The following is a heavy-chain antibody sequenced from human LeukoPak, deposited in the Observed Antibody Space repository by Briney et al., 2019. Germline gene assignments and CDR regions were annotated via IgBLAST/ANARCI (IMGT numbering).Heavy chain of an antibody. V-gene: IGHV3-23*01. J-gene: IGHJ4*02. CDR3: AKEDYGAYPPSNYFDY. D-gene: IGHD4-17*01. CDR2: ISGSGGST. CDR1: GFTVSSNY. Sequence: GGSLRLSCAASGFTVSSNYMSWVRQAPGKGLEWVSAISGSGGSTYYADSVKGRFTISRDNFKNTLYLQMNSLRAEDTAVYYCAKEDYGAYPPSNYFDYWGQGTLVTVSS.